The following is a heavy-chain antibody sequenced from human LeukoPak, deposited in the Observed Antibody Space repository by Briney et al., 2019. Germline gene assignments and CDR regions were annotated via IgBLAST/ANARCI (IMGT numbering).Heavy chain of an antibody. Sequence: ASVKVSCKASGYTFTGYYMHWVRQAPGQGLEWMGWINTNTGNPTYAQGFTGRFVFSLDTSVSTAYLQISSLKAEDTAVYYCARDGYSGSYFLWGQGTLVTVSS. CDR3: ARDGYSGSYFL. D-gene: IGHD1-26*01. CDR2: INTNTGNP. CDR1: GYTFTGYY. J-gene: IGHJ4*02. V-gene: IGHV7-4-1*02.